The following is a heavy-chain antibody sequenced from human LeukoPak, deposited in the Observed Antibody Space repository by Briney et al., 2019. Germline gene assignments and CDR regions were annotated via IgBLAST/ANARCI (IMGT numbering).Heavy chain of an antibody. CDR3: ARSSSYYGDWFDP. CDR1: GGSITSYY. V-gene: IGHV4-4*07. Sequence: SETLSLTCTVSGGSITSYYWNWVRQTAGKGLEWIGRIYASGSTNYNPSLDSRVTMSVDTSNNQVSLKLSPVIAADTAVYFCARSSSYYGDWFDPWGQGTLVTVSP. CDR2: IYASGST. D-gene: IGHD6-13*01. J-gene: IGHJ5*02.